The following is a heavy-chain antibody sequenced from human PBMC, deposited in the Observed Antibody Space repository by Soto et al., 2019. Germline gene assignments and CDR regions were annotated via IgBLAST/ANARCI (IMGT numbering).Heavy chain of an antibody. Sequence: EVQLVESGGGLVQPGGSLRLSCAASGFTFSSYWMSWVRQAPGKGLEWVANIKQDGGEKYYVDSVKGRFTISRDNAKNSLYLQMNSLRAEDTAVYYCARDWIVVVVAATHDAFDIWGQGTMVTVSS. J-gene: IGHJ3*02. V-gene: IGHV3-7*01. CDR3: ARDWIVVVVAATHDAFDI. D-gene: IGHD2-15*01. CDR2: IKQDGGEK. CDR1: GFTFSSYW.